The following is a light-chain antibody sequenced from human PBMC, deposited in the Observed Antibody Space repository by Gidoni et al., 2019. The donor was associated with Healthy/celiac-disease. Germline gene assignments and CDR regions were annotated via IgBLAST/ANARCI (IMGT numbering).Light chain of an antibody. CDR2: AAS. V-gene: IGKV1-17*03. CDR1: LGISNY. Sequence: DIQMTQSPSAMSASVGDRVTITCRASLGISNYLAWFQQKPGKVPNRLIYAASNLQSGVPSRFSGSGSGTEFTLTISSLQPEDFATYYCLQHNSYPVAFGQGTKVEIK. J-gene: IGKJ1*01. CDR3: LQHNSYPVA.